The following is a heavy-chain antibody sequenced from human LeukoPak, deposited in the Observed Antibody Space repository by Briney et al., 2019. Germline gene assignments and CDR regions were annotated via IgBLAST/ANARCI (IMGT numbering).Heavy chain of an antibody. CDR3: ARDPSAVAGFFDS. Sequence: SETLSLTCTVSGGSINSYYWSWIRQPAGKGLECIGRMYSSGSTNYNPSLKSRVTMLVDMSKNQFSLRLTSVTAADTAVYYCARDPSAVAGFFDSWGQGILVTVSS. CDR2: MYSSGST. CDR1: GGSINSYY. J-gene: IGHJ4*02. V-gene: IGHV4-4*07. D-gene: IGHD6-19*01.